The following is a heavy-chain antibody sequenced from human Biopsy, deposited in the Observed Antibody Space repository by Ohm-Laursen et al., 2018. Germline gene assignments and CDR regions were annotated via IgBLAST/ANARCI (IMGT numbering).Heavy chain of an antibody. CDR3: ARAVGIAAAPIDY. CDR2: INSSGSTK. CDR1: GFPVSDYC. D-gene: IGHD2-15*01. V-gene: IGHV3-11*01. J-gene: IGHJ4*02. Sequence: SLRFSCAASGFPVSDYCMSWIRQAPGRGLEWVSDINSSGSTKYHAESVKGRFAISRDNAVNSVYLQMNSLRGEDTAVYYCARAVGIAAAPIDYWGQGTLVTVSS.